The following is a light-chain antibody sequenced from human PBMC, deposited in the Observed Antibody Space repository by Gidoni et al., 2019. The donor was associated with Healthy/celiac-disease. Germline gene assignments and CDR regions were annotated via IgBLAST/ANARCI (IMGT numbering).Light chain of an antibody. V-gene: IGKV1-5*03. CDR1: QRISDW. Sequence: DIQMTQSPSTLSASVGDRVTVSCRASQRISDWLAWYHQTPGKAPKLRIYRASTLESGVPSRFSGSGSGTEFTLTISSLQPDDFATYYCQQYDTYSTFGQGTKLEIK. J-gene: IGKJ2*01. CDR3: QQYDTYST. CDR2: RAS.